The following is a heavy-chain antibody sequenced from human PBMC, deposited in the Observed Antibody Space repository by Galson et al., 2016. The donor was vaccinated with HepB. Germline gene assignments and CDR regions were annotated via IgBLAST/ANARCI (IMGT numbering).Heavy chain of an antibody. CDR3: VRGFCSNVGCHFDP. V-gene: IGHV3-74*01. D-gene: IGHD2-8*01. J-gene: IGHJ5*02. Sequence: SLRLSCAVSGFSFKSHWMHWIRQPPGKGLEWVGYVNSDGSGANYGDTVKGRFIISRENAKNMLHLEMNSLTVEDTAIYYCVRGFCSNVGCHFDPWGQGTLVTVAS. CDR2: VNSDGSGA. CDR1: GFSFKSHW.